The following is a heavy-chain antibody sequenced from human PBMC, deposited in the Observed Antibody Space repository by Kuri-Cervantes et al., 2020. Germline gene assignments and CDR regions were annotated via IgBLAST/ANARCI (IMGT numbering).Heavy chain of an antibody. J-gene: IGHJ4*02. CDR3: AREPPYGDYRGSYYFDS. CDR1: GYSISSGYY. CDR2: IYHSGST. V-gene: IGHV4-38-2*02. D-gene: IGHD4-17*01. Sequence: GSLRLSCAVSGYSISSGYYWGCIRQPQGKGLEWIGSIYHSGSTYYNPSLKSRVTISVDTSKNQFSLKLTSVTAADTAVYYCAREPPYGDYRGSYYFDSWGQGTLVTVSS.